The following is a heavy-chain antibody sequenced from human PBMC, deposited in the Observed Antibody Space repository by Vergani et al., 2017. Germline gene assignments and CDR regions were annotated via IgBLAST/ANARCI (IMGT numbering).Heavy chain of an antibody. Sequence: QVQLVQSGAEVKKPGASVKVSCKASCYTFTSYGISWGRQAPGEGLEWMGWISAYNGNTHYAKKLQGRVTMTTDTSTSTAYMALRSLRSDDTAVYYCARALPNKVHGTDYWGQGTLVTVSA. CDR2: ISAYNGNT. D-gene: IGHD1/OR15-1a*01. V-gene: IGHV1-18*01. CDR3: ARALPNKVHGTDY. CDR1: CYTFTSYG. J-gene: IGHJ4*02.